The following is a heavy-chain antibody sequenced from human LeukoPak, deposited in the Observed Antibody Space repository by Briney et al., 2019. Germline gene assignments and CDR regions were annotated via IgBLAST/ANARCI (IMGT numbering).Heavy chain of an antibody. D-gene: IGHD6-13*01. Sequence: PSETLSLTCTVSGDSISFYFWGWIRQPPGKGLEWIGYMHNIGSTNYNPSLRSRVTISVGTSKNQFSLKLTSVTAADTAVYYCAGLRAATGEAHFDYWGQGALVTVSS. V-gene: IGHV4-59*08. CDR2: MHNIGST. CDR1: GDSISFYF. CDR3: AGLRAATGEAHFDY. J-gene: IGHJ4*02.